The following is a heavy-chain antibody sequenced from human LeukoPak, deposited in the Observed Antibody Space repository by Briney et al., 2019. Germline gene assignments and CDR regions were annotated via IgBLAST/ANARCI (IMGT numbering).Heavy chain of an antibody. V-gene: IGHV6-1*01. CDR3: ARGVHWFDP. CDR1: GGSISSYY. CDR2: TYYRSKWYT. Sequence: PSETLSLTCTVSGGSISSYYWSWIRQSPSRGLEWLGRTYYRSKWYTDYAVSVKSRITINPDTSKNQFSLQLNSVTPEDTAVYYCARGVHWFDPRGQGTLVTVSS. J-gene: IGHJ5*02. D-gene: IGHD5/OR15-5a*01.